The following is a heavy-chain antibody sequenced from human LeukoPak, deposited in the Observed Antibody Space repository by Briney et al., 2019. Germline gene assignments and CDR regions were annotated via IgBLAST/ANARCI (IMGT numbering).Heavy chain of an antibody. CDR2: IDSGSSYI. CDR1: GFTFNNFG. V-gene: IGHV3-21*01. J-gene: IGHJ4*02. CDR3: ARESPGASLY. Sequence: PGGSLRLSCAASGFTFNNFGMHWIRQAPGKGLEWVSSIDSGSSYIFYADSVKGRFTISRDNAKSSLFLQMNSLRVEDTAVYYCARESPGASLYWGQGTLVTVSS.